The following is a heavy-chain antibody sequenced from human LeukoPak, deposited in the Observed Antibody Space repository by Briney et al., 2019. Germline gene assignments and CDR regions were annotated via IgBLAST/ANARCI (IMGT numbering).Heavy chain of an antibody. D-gene: IGHD5-18*01. CDR1: GFTFSSYW. V-gene: IGHV3-7*01. J-gene: IGHJ4*02. Sequence: GGSLRLSCAASGFTFSSYWMNWARQAPGKGLEWVASINHNGNVDYYADSVKGRFTISRDDAKNTLYLQVNSLRAEDTAAYFCARGGSDTAMAHDYWGQGTLVTVSS. CDR3: ARGGSDTAMAHDY. CDR2: INHNGNVD.